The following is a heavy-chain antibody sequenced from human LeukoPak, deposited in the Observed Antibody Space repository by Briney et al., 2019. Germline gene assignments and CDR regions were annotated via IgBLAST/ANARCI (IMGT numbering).Heavy chain of an antibody. D-gene: IGHD5-24*01. V-gene: IGHV6-1*01. CDR3: ARDSITGRRGGRGYNWFDP. Sequence: SQTLSLTCAISGDSVSSNSAAWNWIRQSPSRGLEWLVRTYDSTKWYNDYAVSVKSRIIINPDTSKNQFSLQLNSVTPEDTAVYYSARDSITGRRGGRGYNWFDPWGQGTLVTVS. J-gene: IGHJ5*02. CDR2: TYDSTKWYN. CDR1: GDSVSSNSAA.